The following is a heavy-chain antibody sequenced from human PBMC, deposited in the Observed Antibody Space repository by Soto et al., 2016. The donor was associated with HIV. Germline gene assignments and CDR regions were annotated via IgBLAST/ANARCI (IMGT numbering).Heavy chain of an antibody. CDR3: AKASIGYNSGNYYDYFDY. CDR2: ISWNGEIL. J-gene: IGHJ4*02. CDR1: GFAFDDYV. V-gene: IGHV3-9*01. Sequence: EVQLVESGGGWVQPGRSLRLSCTASGFAFDDYVVHWVRQVPGKGLEWVSGISWNGEILGYADSVKGRFIISRDNGKSSLFLQMNSLRPEDTALYYCAKASIGYNSGNYYDYFDYWGQGTLVTVSS. D-gene: IGHD3-10*01.